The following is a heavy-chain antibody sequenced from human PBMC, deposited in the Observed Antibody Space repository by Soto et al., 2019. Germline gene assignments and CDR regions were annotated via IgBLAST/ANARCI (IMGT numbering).Heavy chain of an antibody. V-gene: IGHV4-39*01. CDR1: GGSISSSSYY. D-gene: IGHD6-13*01. Sequence: QLQLQESGPGLVKPSETLSLTCTVSGGSISSSSYYWTWIRQPPGKGLEWIGSIYYSESTYYNPSLKSRVTISVDTSKNQFSLKLNSVTAADTAVYYCARRGYSNRWYGGSRYFDLWGRGTLVTVSS. CDR2: IYYSEST. J-gene: IGHJ2*01. CDR3: ARRGYSNRWYGGSRYFDL.